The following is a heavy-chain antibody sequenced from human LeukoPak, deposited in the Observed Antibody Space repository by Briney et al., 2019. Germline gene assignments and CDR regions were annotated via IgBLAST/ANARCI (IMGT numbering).Heavy chain of an antibody. Sequence: QPGGSLRLSCAASAFTFSGYSMNWVRQAPGKGLEWISYISSSSNTIYYADSVKGRFTISRDNAKNSLYLQMNSLRAEDTAVYYCARDRVGDYYGSGSPNWFDPWGQGTLVTVSS. CDR1: AFTFSGYS. V-gene: IGHV3-48*01. J-gene: IGHJ5*02. CDR2: ISSSSNTI. CDR3: ARDRVGDYYGSGSPNWFDP. D-gene: IGHD3-10*01.